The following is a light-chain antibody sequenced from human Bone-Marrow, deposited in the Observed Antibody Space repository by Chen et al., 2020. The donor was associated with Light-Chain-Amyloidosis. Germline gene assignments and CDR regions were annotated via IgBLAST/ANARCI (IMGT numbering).Light chain of an antibody. J-gene: IGLJ2*01. CDR1: DLPTKY. CDR2: RDT. Sequence: SYELTQPPSVSVSPGQTARITCSGDDLPTKYAYGYQQKPGQAPVLVIHRDTERPSGISERFSGSSSGTRATLTISGVQAEDEADYHCQSADSSGTYEVIFGGGTKLTVL. V-gene: IGLV3-25*03. CDR3: QSADSSGTYEVI.